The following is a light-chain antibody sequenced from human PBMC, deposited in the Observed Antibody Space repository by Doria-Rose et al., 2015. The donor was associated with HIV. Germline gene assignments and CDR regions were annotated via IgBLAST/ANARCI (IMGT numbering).Light chain of an antibody. CDR3: HQYGTSWT. CDR1: QSFSSTY. CDR2: DVS. V-gene: IGKV3-20*01. J-gene: IGKJ1*01. Sequence: TQSPGTLSLSPGERATLSCRASQSFSSTYLAWYQQKPGQAPSLLIYDVSTRATVIPDRCSASGSGTDFTLTINSLEPEDFALYYCHQYGTSWTFGQGTKVEI.